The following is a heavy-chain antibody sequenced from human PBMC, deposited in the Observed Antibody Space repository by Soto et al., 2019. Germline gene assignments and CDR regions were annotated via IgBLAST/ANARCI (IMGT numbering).Heavy chain of an antibody. CDR1: GFTFSSYG. CDR3: ARTHYANSAEAFAC. CDR2: ISFDGGDK. D-gene: IGHD2-8*01. J-gene: IGHJ4*02. Sequence: GGSLRLSCAASGFTFSSYGMHWLRQAPGKGLEWVALISFDGGDKHYADSVKGRFSISRDNVKNSLYLQMNSLRAEDTAVYYCARTHYANSAEAFACWSLRTLVTVSS. V-gene: IGHV3-30*13.